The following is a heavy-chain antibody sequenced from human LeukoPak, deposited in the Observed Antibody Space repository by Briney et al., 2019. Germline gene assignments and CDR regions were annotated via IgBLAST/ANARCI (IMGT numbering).Heavy chain of an antibody. V-gene: IGHV3-11*04. J-gene: IGHJ4*02. Sequence: GGSLRLSCAASGFTFSDYYMSCIRQAPGKGLEWVSYIGSNGSTIYYADSVKGRFTIPRDNAKNSLYLQMNRLRAEDTAVYYCAREGGNIAAAGTGYYFDYWGQGTLVTVSS. CDR3: AREGGNIAAAGTGYYFDY. CDR2: IGSNGSTI. D-gene: IGHD6-13*01. CDR1: GFTFSDYY.